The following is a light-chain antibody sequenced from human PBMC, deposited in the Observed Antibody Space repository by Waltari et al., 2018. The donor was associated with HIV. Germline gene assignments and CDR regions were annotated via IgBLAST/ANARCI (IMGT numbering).Light chain of an antibody. CDR3: CSFAVTTTWV. V-gene: IGLV2-23*02. CDR2: GVN. J-gene: IGLJ3*02. Sequence: QSALTQPASVSGSPGQSIAISCPGTSSDIGNYNFVPWYQQYPGKAPKLIIYGVNKRPSGVSDRFSGSKSGNTASLTISGLQVDDEADYYCCSFAVTTTWVFGGGTKLTVL. CDR1: SSDIGNYNF.